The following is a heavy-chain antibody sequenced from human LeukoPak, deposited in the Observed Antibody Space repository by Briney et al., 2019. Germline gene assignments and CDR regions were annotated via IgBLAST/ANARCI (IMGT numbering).Heavy chain of an antibody. D-gene: IGHD1-7*01. CDR2: INGDGSTT. J-gene: IGHJ4*02. CDR1: GFPFKNHW. CDR3: ARMNYVSTGWGAPFDY. Sequence: QPGRSLRLSCAASGFPFKNHWMHWVRQAPGKGLVWVAYINGDGSTTGYADSVKGRFTISRDNAKNLLFLQMNSLRAEDTAVYYCARMNYVSTGWGAPFDYWGQGTLVTVSS. V-gene: IGHV3-74*01.